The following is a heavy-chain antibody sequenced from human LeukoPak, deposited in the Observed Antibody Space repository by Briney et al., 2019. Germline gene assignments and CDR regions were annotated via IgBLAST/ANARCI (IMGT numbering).Heavy chain of an antibody. D-gene: IGHD2-2*01. Sequence: PSETLSLTCTVSGGSISSSSYYWGWIRQPPGKGLEWIGEINHSGSTNYNPSLKSRVTISVDTSKNQFSLKLSSVTAADTAVYYCARGYCSSTSCSFGYYYYGMDVWGQGTTVTVSS. V-gene: IGHV4-39*07. CDR2: INHSGST. J-gene: IGHJ6*02. CDR1: GGSISSSSYY. CDR3: ARGYCSSTSCSFGYYYYGMDV.